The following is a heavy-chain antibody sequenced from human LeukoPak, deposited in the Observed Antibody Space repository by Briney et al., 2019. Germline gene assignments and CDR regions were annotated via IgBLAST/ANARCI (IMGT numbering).Heavy chain of an antibody. CDR1: GFTFSDSY. V-gene: IGHV3-11*04. J-gene: IGHJ4*02. D-gene: IGHD5-12*01. Sequence: TGGSLRLSCAASGFTFSDSYMSWIRQSPGKGLEWVSHISGSGQIIYYADSMKGRFTISRDNAKNSLYLQMNSLGAEDTAVYYCARDQGYSAFDYWGQGTLVIVSS. CDR3: ARDQGYSAFDY. CDR2: ISGSGQII.